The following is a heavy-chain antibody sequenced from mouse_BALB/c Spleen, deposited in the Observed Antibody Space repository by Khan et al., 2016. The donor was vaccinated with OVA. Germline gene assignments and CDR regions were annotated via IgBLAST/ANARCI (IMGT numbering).Heavy chain of an antibody. D-gene: IGHD1-3*01. Sequence: VQLQQSGTELARPGASVNLSCKASGYTFTGYWMQWIKQRPGQGLEWIGAIYPGDGNTRYTQKFKGKATLTADKSSSTAYMQLSSLAYEDSAVXCGARGVITAWYFDYWGQGTTLTVSS. J-gene: IGHJ2*01. CDR1: GYTFTGYW. V-gene: IGHV1-87*01. CDR3: ARGVITAWYFDY. CDR2: IYPGDGNT.